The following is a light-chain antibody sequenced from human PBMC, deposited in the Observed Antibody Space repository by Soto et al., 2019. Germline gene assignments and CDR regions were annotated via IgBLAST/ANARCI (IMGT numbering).Light chain of an antibody. J-gene: IGKJ1*01. CDR1: QSVSSN. CDR3: LQYNDWVPT. CDR2: GAS. V-gene: IGKV3-15*01. Sequence: EIVLTQSPATLSVSPGERATLSCRASQSVSSNFAWYQQKPGQAPRLLIYGASTRATGVPSRFSGSGSGTEFTFTISSLQSEDFALYYCLQYNDWVPTFGQGTKVEI.